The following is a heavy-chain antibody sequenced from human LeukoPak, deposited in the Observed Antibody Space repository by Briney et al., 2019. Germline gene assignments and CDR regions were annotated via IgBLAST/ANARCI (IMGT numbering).Heavy chain of an antibody. J-gene: IGHJ4*02. Sequence: SQTLSLTCSVSGGSISSGDYYWSWIRQHPGKGLEWIGYIFYSGSTYYNPPLKSRVTISVDRSKNQFSLRLSSVTAADTAVYYCARGAQDYYDSSGYYHDYWGQGTLVTVSS. D-gene: IGHD3-22*01. CDR2: IFYSGST. V-gene: IGHV4-31*03. CDR1: GGSISSGDYY. CDR3: ARGAQDYYDSSGYYHDY.